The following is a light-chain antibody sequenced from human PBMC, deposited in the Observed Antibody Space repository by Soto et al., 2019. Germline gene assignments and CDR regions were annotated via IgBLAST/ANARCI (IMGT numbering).Light chain of an antibody. CDR3: VSYTTTSTLVV. CDR1: SSDVGGYTY. J-gene: IGLJ3*02. CDR2: DVS. V-gene: IGLV2-14*01. Sequence: QSVLTRPASMSGSLGQSITISCTGISSDVGGYTYVSWYQQHPGKAPKLMISDVSNRPSGVSNRFSASKSGNTASLTISGLQAEDEADYYCVSYTTTSTLVVFGGGTKLTVL.